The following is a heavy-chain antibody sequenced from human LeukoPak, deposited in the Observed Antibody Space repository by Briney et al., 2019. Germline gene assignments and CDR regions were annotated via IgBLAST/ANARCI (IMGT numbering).Heavy chain of an antibody. J-gene: IGHJ4*02. CDR3: ARIPTASSTEPGLGY. CDR1: GFTFSSYS. Sequence: PGGSLSLSCAASGFTFSSYSMSWVRQAPGKGLEWVSSISNSSSYIYYADSVKGRFTISRDNDKNLLYLQIYSLRAEDTVVYYYARIPTASSTEPGLGYWGQGTLVTVSS. V-gene: IGHV3-21*01. D-gene: IGHD4-17*01. CDR2: ISNSSSYI.